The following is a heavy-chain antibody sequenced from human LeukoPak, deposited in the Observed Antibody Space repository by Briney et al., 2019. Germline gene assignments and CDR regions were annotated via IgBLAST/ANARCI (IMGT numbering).Heavy chain of an antibody. CDR3: ARDSPVGFDY. CDR1: GFTFSSYA. CDR2: ISYDGSNK. D-gene: IGHD2-15*01. J-gene: IGHJ4*02. Sequence: GGSLRLSCAASGFTFSSYAMHWVRQAPGKGLEWVAVISYDGSNKYYADSVKGRFTISRDNSKNTLYLQMNSLRAEDTAVYYCARDSPVGFDYWGQGTLVTVSS. V-gene: IGHV3-30-3*01.